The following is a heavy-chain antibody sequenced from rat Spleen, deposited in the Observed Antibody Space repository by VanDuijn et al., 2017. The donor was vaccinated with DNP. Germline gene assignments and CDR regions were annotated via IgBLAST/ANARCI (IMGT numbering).Heavy chain of an antibody. CDR3: TGGGSNIYPFTY. V-gene: IGHV2S12*01. J-gene: IGHJ3*01. Sequence: QVQLSESGPGPVQPSQFLSLTCTVSGFSLTNFGVNWVRQPPGKGLEWVAAISGAGATYYNSALKSRLSFSRDTSKSQVFLKMDSLQPEDTAIYFCTGGGSNIYPFTYWGQGTLVTVSS. D-gene: IGHD1-2*01. CDR1: GFSLTNFG. CDR2: ISGAGAT.